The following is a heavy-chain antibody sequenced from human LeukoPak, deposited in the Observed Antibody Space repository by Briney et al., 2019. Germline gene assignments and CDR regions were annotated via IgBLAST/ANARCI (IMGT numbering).Heavy chain of an antibody. CDR3: ANMKGWRLYDYCMDV. D-gene: IGHD2-15*01. Sequence: GGSLRHSCVASGFAFSSFAMSWVRQAPGKGLEWVSGLTGSSSTYHADSVKGRFTISRDNSKNTLSLQMNSLRAEDTAVYYCANMKGWRLYDYCMDVWGKGTTVTVSS. CDR2: LTGSSST. CDR1: GFAFSSFA. V-gene: IGHV3-23*01. J-gene: IGHJ6*03.